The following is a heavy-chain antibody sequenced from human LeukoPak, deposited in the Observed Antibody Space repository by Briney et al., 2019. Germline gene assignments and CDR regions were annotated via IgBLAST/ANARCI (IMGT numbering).Heavy chain of an antibody. V-gene: IGHV1-69*13. CDR2: IIPIFGTA. D-gene: IGHD3-22*01. J-gene: IGHJ4*02. CDR3: AGEYYDSSGYYQGPPYFDY. CDR1: GGTFSSYA. Sequence: SVKVSCKASGGTFSSYAISWVRQAPGQGLVWMGGIIPIFGTANYAQKFQGRVTITADESTSTAYMELSSLRSEDTAVYYCAGEYYDSSGYYQGPPYFDYWGQGTLVTVSS.